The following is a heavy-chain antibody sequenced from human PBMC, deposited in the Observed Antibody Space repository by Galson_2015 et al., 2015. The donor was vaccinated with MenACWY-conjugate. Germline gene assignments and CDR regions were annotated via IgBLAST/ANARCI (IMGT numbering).Heavy chain of an antibody. CDR2: ISSNGGST. CDR3: ARDQINNGADY. CDR1: GFTFSSYA. D-gene: IGHD1/OR15-1a*01. V-gene: IGHV3-64*04. J-gene: IGHJ4*02. Sequence: SLRLSCAASGFTFSSYAMHWVRQAPGKGLEYVSAISSNGGSTYYADSVKGRFTISRDNSRNTPYLQMSSLKSEDTAVYFCARDQINNGADYWGQGTLVIVSS.